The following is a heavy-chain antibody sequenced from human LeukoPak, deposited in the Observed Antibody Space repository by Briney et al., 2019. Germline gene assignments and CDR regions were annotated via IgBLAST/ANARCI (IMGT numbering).Heavy chain of an antibody. V-gene: IGHV3-33*01. J-gene: IGHJ4*02. CDR3: ARDRETRQWLSYYFEY. Sequence: GTSLRLSCAASEFIFGNYGIHWVRQAPGKGLEWVAVIWYDGTNEYYADSVKGRFTVSRDSFKNTAYLQMNSLRVEDTAVYFCARDRETRQWLSYYFEYWGQGTLVTVSS. CDR1: EFIFGNYG. D-gene: IGHD6-19*01. CDR2: IWYDGTNE.